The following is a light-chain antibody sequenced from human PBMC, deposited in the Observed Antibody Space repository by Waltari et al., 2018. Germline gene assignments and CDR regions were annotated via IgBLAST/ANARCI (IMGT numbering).Light chain of an antibody. CDR3: QQYYTTPRT. Sequence: DIVMTQSPDSLAVSLGERATIYCKSSQSVLYSPNNKDYLAWYQQKPGQPPKLLIYWASTRESGVPDRFSGSGSGTDFTLTISSLQAEDVAVYYCQQYYTTPRTFGQGTKVEIK. CDR1: QSVLYSPNNKDY. CDR2: WAS. V-gene: IGKV4-1*01. J-gene: IGKJ1*01.